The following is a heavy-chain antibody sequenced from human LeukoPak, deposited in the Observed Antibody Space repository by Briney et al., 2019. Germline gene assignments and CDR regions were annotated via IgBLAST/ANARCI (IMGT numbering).Heavy chain of an antibody. CDR3: ARVDRAISTTGTLGD. CDR1: GDSVSNNYAA. V-gene: IGHV6-1*01. D-gene: IGHD1-1*01. Sequence: SQTLSLTCAISGDSVSNNYAAWNWIRQSPSRGLEWLGRTYYRSKWYNDYAVSVKSRITINPDTSKNQSSLQLNSVTPEDTAVYYCARVDRAISTTGTLGDWGQGTLVTVSS. CDR2: TYYRSKWYN. J-gene: IGHJ4*02.